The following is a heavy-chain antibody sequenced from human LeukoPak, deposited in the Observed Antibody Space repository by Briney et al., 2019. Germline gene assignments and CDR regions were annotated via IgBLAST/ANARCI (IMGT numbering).Heavy chain of an antibody. CDR3: AKEKGTGDGGWYSIHDY. V-gene: IGHV3-30*02. D-gene: IGHD6-19*01. CDR1: GFTFSSYG. Sequence: PGGSLRLSCTASGFTFSSYGMHWVRRAPGKGLEWVAVIWYDASNKYYADSVKGRFTISKDNSKNTLYLQMHSLRAEDTALYYCAKEKGTGDGGWYSIHDYWGQGTLVTVSS. CDR2: IWYDASNK. J-gene: IGHJ4*02.